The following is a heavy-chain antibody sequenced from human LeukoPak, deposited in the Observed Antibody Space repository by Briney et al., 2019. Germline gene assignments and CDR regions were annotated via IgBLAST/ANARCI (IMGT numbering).Heavy chain of an antibody. J-gene: IGHJ3*02. CDR3: TTEPRYSSSRPNAFDI. Sequence: GGSLRLSCAASGFTFSNAWMSWVRQAPGKGLEWVGRIKSKTDGGTTDYAAPVKGIFTISRDDSKNTLYLQMNSLKTEDTAVYYCTTEPRYSSSRPNAFDIWGQRTMVTVSS. D-gene: IGHD6-13*01. CDR1: GFTFSNAW. CDR2: IKSKTDGGTT. V-gene: IGHV3-15*01.